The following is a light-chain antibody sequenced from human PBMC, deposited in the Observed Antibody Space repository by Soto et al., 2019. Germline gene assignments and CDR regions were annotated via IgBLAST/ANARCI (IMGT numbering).Light chain of an antibody. CDR2: GAS. Sequence: EIVLTQSPGTLSLSPGERATLSCRASQSVSSSYLAWYQQKPGQAPRLLIYGASSRATGIPDRFSGSGSGTDFTLTISRLEPEDFAVYYCQQYNKWPPITFGQGTKVDI. J-gene: IGKJ1*01. V-gene: IGKV3-20*01. CDR3: QQYNKWPPIT. CDR1: QSVSSSY.